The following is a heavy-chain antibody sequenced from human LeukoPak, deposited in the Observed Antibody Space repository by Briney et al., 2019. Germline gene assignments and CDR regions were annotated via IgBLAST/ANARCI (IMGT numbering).Heavy chain of an antibody. V-gene: IGHV3-11*01. Sequence: NPGGSLRLSSAASGFTFSDYYMSWIRQAPGKGLEWVSYISSSGSTIYYADSVKGRFTISRDNAKNSLYLQMNSLRAEDTAVYYCAREAYSGNIDPWGQGTLVTVSS. CDR2: ISSSGSTI. CDR3: AREAYSGNIDP. CDR1: GFTFSDYY. J-gene: IGHJ5*02. D-gene: IGHD3-10*01.